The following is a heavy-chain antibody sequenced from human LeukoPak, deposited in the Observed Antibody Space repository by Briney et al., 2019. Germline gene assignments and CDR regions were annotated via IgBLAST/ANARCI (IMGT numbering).Heavy chain of an antibody. Sequence: PGGSLRLSCAASGFTFDDYGMSWVRQAPGKGLEWVSGVNWSGNRAGYANSVRGRSTISRDNAKNSLYLQMNSLRAEDTAVYYCASPQAAAGTRGFGYWGQGTLVTVSS. CDR1: GFTFDDYG. V-gene: IGHV3-20*04. CDR3: ASPQAAAGTRGFGY. CDR2: VNWSGNRA. D-gene: IGHD6-13*01. J-gene: IGHJ4*02.